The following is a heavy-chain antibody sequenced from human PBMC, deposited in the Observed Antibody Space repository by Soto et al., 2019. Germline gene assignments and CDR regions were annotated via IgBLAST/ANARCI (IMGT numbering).Heavy chain of an antibody. J-gene: IGHJ4*02. CDR2: IYYSGST. V-gene: IGHV4-39*01. CDR3: ARGRSGYDGVPFDY. CDR1: GGSISSSSYY. Sequence: SETLSLTCTVSGGSISSSSYYWGWIRQPPGKGLEWIGSIYYSGSTYYNPSLKSRVTISVDTSKNQFSLKLSSVTAADTAVYYCARGRSGYDGVPFDYWGQGTLVTVSS. D-gene: IGHD5-12*01.